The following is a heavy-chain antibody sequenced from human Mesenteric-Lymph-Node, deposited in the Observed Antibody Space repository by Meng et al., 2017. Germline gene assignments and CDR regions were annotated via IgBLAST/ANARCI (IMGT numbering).Heavy chain of an antibody. CDR3: ASGTPGRSYCDY. V-gene: IGHV1-18*01. CDR1: GYTFTSYG. CDR2: ISAYNGNT. Sequence: QVQLVQSGAEVKKPWASVKVSCKASGYTFTSYGISWVRQAPGQGREWMGWISAYNGNTNYAQKLQGRVTMTTDTSTSTAFMELRSLTSDDTAVYYCASGTPGRSYCDYWGQGTLVTVFS. D-gene: IGHD2-15*01. J-gene: IGHJ4*02.